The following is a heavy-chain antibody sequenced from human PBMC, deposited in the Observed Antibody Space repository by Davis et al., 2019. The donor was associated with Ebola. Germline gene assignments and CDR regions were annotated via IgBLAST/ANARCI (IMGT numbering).Heavy chain of an antibody. CDR2: IWYDGSNK. D-gene: IGHD6-13*01. Sequence: GESLKISCAASKFTLSSYWMSWVRQAPGKGLEWVAVIWYDGSNKYYADSVKGRFTISRDNSKNTLYLQMNSLRAEDTAVYYCAREIAAAGHFRRYYFDYWGQGTLVTVSS. V-gene: IGHV3-33*08. J-gene: IGHJ4*02. CDR1: KFTLSSYW. CDR3: AREIAAAGHFRRYYFDY.